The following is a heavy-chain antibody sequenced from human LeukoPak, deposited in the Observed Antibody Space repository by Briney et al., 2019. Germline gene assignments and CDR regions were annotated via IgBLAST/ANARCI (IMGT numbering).Heavy chain of an antibody. CDR2: ISSSSSYI. CDR3: AREKVTTHYYYYGMDV. J-gene: IGHJ6*02. V-gene: IGHV3-21*01. CDR1: GFTFSSYS. Sequence: GGSLRLSCAASGFTFSSYSMNWVRQAPRKGLEWVSSISSSSSYIYYADSVKGRFTISRDNAKNSLYLQMNSLRAEDTAVYYCAREKVTTHYYYYGMDVWGQGTTVTVSS. D-gene: IGHD4-17*01.